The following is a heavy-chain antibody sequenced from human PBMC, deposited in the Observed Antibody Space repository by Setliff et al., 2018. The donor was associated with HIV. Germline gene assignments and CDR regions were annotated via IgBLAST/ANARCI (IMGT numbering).Heavy chain of an antibody. V-gene: IGHV1-3*04. Sequence: ASVKVSCKASGYTFTSHTIHWVRQAPGQGLEWMGWINTANGNTKYSQKFQDRVTITRDTSASTGCMEVNSLRPEDTAVYYCARDRTPKRGYTYREPDFDSWGQGTLVTVSS. CDR3: ARDRTPKRGYTYREPDFDS. CDR2: INTANGNT. J-gene: IGHJ4*02. CDR1: GYTFTSHT. D-gene: IGHD3-22*01.